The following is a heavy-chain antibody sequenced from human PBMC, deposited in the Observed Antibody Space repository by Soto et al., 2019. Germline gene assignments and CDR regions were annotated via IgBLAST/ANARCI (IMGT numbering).Heavy chain of an antibody. CDR3: ARVRYSGYDHDAFDI. D-gene: IGHD5-12*01. J-gene: IGHJ3*02. V-gene: IGHV4-34*01. CDR2: INHSGST. CDR1: GGSFSGYY. Sequence: QVQLQQWGAGLLKPSETLSLTCAVYGGSFSGYYWSWIRQPPGKGLEWIGEINHSGSTNYNPSLKSRVTISVDTSKNQFSLKLSSVTAADTAVYYCARVRYSGYDHDAFDIWGQGIMVTVSS.